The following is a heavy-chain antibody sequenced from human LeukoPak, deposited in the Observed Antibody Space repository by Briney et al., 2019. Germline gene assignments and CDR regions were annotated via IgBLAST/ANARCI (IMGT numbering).Heavy chain of an antibody. CDR2: INQGGGER. J-gene: IGHJ4*02. CDR1: GFTFSEYW. D-gene: IGHD1-7*01. CDR3: ARGWNYAFRFDD. Sequence: GGSLRLSCAASGFTFSEYWMTWVRQAPGKGLEWVAHINQGGGERYYVDSVKGRFTISRDNAKNLVFLQMNSLRAEDTAVYYCARGWNYAFRFDDWGQGTLITVPS. V-gene: IGHV3-7*01.